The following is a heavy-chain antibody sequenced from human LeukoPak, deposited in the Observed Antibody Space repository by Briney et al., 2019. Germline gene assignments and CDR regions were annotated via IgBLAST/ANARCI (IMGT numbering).Heavy chain of an antibody. V-gene: IGHV4-59*08. D-gene: IGHD3-16*01. J-gene: IGHJ4*02. Sequence: PSETLSLTCTVSGGSISSYYWSWIRQPPGKGLEWIGYIYYSGSTNYNPSLKSRVTISVDTSKNQFSLKLSSVTAADTAVYYCARLGVPPIDYWGQGTLVTVSS. CDR2: IYYSGST. CDR1: GGSISSYY. CDR3: ARLGVPPIDY.